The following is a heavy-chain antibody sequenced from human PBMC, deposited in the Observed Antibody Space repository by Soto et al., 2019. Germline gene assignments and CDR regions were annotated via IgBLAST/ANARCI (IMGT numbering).Heavy chain of an antibody. CDR3: ARDPVVLMVYAIWAAFDI. J-gene: IGHJ3*02. CDR1: GDSVSSNSAA. D-gene: IGHD2-8*01. Sequence: SQTLSLTCAISGDSVSSNSAAWNWIRQSPSRGLEWLGRTYYRSKWYNDHAVSVKSRITINPDTSKNQFSLQLNSVTPEDTAVYYCARDPVVLMVYAIWAAFDIWGQGTMVTVSS. CDR2: TYYRSKWYN. V-gene: IGHV6-1*01.